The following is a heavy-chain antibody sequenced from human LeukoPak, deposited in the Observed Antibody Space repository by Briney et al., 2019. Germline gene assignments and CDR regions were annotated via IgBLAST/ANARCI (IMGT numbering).Heavy chain of an antibody. CDR3: AILSDGAYCGGDRFYLDY. D-gene: IGHD2-21*02. CDR2: IIPILGIA. V-gene: IGHV1-69*04. CDR1: GGTFSSYA. J-gene: IGHJ4*02. Sequence: SVKVSCKASGGTFSSYAISWVRQAPGQGLEWMGRIIPILGIANYAQKFQGRVTITADKSTGTAYMELSSLRSEDTAVYYCAILSDGAYCGGDRFYLDYLGQGTLVTVSS.